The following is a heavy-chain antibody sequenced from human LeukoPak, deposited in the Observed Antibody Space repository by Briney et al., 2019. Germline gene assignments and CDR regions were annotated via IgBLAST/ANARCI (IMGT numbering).Heavy chain of an antibody. Sequence: GGSLRLSCAASGFTFSSYWMHWVRQAPGKGLVWVSRINSDGSSINYADSVKGRFTISRDNAKNTLFLQMNSLRAEDTAVYYCAREPRGVTTRFDCWGQGTLVTVSP. CDR3: AREPRGVTTRFDC. CDR1: GFTFSSYW. V-gene: IGHV3-74*01. CDR2: INSDGSSI. D-gene: IGHD3-10*01. J-gene: IGHJ4*02.